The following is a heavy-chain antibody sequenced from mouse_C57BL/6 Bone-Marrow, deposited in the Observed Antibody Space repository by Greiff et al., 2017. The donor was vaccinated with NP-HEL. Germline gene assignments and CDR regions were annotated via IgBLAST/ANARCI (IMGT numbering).Heavy chain of an antibody. Sequence: EVQLQESGAELVRPGASVKLSCTASGFNFKDDYMHWVKQRPEQGLEWIGWIDPENGDTEYASKFQGKATITADTSSNTAYLQLSSLTSEDTAVYYCTTVGFAYWGQGTLVTVSA. D-gene: IGHD1-1*01. CDR2: IDPENGDT. V-gene: IGHV14-4*01. J-gene: IGHJ3*01. CDR3: TTVGFAY. CDR1: GFNFKDDY.